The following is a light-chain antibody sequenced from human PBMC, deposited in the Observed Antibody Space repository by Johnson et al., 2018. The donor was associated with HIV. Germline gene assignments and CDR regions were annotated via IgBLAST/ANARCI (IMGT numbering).Light chain of an antibody. CDR2: ETY. V-gene: IGLV1-51*02. CDR1: SSNIGNNY. Sequence: QSVLTQPPSVSAAPGQKVTISCSGSSSNIGNNYVSWFQQLPGTAPKLLIYETYKRFFEIPDRFSGSKSGTSATLGLTGLQTGDEADYYCGTWDSSLSAFYVFGTGTKVTVL. CDR3: GTWDSSLSAFYV. J-gene: IGLJ1*01.